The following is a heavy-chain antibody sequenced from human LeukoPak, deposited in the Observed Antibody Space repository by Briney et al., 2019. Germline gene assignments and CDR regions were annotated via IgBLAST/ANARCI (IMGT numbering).Heavy chain of an antibody. CDR2: IVVGSGNT. Sequence: GASVKVSCKASGFTFTSSAMQWVRQARGQRLEWIGWIVVGSGNTNYAQKFQERVTITRDMSTSTAYMELRSLRSDDTAVYYCVRETRRRYFESYYGMDVWGQGTTVTVSS. D-gene: IGHD3-9*01. J-gene: IGHJ6*02. CDR1: GFTFTSSA. V-gene: IGHV1-58*02. CDR3: VRETRRRYFESYYGMDV.